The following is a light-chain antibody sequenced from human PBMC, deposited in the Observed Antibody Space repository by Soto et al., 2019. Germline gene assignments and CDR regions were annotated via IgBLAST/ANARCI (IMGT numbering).Light chain of an antibody. CDR1: QTISNY. J-gene: IGKJ4*01. V-gene: IGKV1-39*01. Sequence: DIQLTQSPSVLSPDVGHRVNITSRSSQTISNYLNWYQQQAGKAPKLLIYAASSLQSGVPSRFSGSGSGTDFTLTISSLQTEDFATYYCKQCYSSPLTFGGGTKVDIK. CDR3: KQCYSSPLT. CDR2: AAS.